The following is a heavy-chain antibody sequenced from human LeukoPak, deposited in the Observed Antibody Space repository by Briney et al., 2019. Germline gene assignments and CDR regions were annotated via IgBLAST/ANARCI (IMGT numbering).Heavy chain of an antibody. D-gene: IGHD3-10*01. Sequence: GGSLRLSCAASGFTVSGNYMNWVRQAPGEGLEWVSLIYSGGTTYYAGSVKGRFTISRDTSKNTLSLQMNSLRAEDTAVYYCARSGLTMVRGVISHGMDVWGQGTTVTVSS. J-gene: IGHJ6*02. CDR2: IYSGGTT. CDR3: ARSGLTMVRGVISHGMDV. V-gene: IGHV3-66*01. CDR1: GFTVSGNY.